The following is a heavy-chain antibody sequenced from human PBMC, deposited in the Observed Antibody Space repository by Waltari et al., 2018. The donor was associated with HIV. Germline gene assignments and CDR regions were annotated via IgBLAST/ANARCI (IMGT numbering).Heavy chain of an antibody. J-gene: IGHJ4*02. CDR3: ARCPYQYSPYYFDY. V-gene: IGHV4-59*01. D-gene: IGHD1-26*01. CDR1: GGSITGYY. Sequence: QVQLQESGPGLVKPSETLSLTCSVSGGSITGYYWRWIRQPPGTGLEWIGYIYHSGNTNYNPSLKSRVTISVDTSKNQFSLNLSSVTAADTAVYFCARCPYQYSPYYFDYWGQGALVTVSS. CDR2: IYHSGNT.